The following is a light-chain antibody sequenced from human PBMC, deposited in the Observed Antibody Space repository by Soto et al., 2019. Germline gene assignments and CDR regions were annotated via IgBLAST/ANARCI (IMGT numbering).Light chain of an antibody. V-gene: IGKV3-20*01. J-gene: IGKJ1*01. CDR3: QQYGSSPWT. CDR1: QSVSSSY. CDR2: GAS. Sequence: EIVLTQSPGTLSLSPGERATLSCRASQSVSSSYLAWYQQKPGQAPRLLLYGASSRATGIPDRFSGSGSGQDFTLTISRLEPEDFAVYYCQQYGSSPWTVGQGTKVEIK.